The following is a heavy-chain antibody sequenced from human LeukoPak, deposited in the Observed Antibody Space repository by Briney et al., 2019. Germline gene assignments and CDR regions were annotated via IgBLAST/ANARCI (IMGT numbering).Heavy chain of an antibody. Sequence: ASVKVSCKVSGYTLTELSMHWVRQAPGQGLEWMGWISGYNGNTNYAQKFQGRVTMTTDTSTSTAYMELRSLRSDDTAVYYCARDRKYSGNWFDPWGQGTLVTVSS. J-gene: IGHJ5*02. D-gene: IGHD2/OR15-2a*01. CDR2: ISGYNGNT. CDR3: ARDRKYSGNWFDP. CDR1: GYTLTELS. V-gene: IGHV1-18*01.